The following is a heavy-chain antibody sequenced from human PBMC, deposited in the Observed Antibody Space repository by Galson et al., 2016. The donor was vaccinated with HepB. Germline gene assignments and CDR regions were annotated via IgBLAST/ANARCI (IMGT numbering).Heavy chain of an antibody. J-gene: IGHJ4*02. D-gene: IGHD1-26*01. V-gene: IGHV1-18*01. CDR2: IGAYNGNT. Sequence: SVKVSCKAYGNYFTTYGFTWVRQAPGQGLECMGWIGAYNGNTHSAQKFQDRVTLTRNTFTTTVYLEFRSLRLDDTAVYYCAAHSGTNSWGRKALDYWGQGTLITVSS. CDR1: GNYFTTYG. CDR3: AAHSGTNSWGRKALDY.